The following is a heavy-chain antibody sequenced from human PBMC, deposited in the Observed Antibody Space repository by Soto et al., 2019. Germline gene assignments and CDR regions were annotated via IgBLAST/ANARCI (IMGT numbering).Heavy chain of an antibody. CDR1: GGSISSSSYY. Sequence: SETLSLTCTDSGGSISSSSYYWGWIRQPPGKGLEWIGSIYYSGSTYYNPSLKSRVTISVDTSKNQFSLKLSSVTAADTAVYYCARNRGSSSQNWFDPCGQGTLVTVSS. D-gene: IGHD6-13*01. CDR2: IYYSGST. J-gene: IGHJ5*02. V-gene: IGHV4-39*01. CDR3: ARNRGSSSQNWFDP.